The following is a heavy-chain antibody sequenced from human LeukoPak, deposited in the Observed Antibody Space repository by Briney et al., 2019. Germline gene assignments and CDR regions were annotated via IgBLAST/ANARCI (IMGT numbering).Heavy chain of an antibody. D-gene: IGHD6-13*01. V-gene: IGHV4-59*08. CDR2: IYYSGST. CDR3: ARRGRGSSWYDY. CDR1: GGSISSYY. J-gene: IGHJ4*02. Sequence: SGTLSLTCTVSGGSISSYYWSWIRQPPGKGLGWIGYIYYSGSTNYNPSLKSRVTISVDTSKNQFSLKLSSVTAADTAVYYCARRGRGSSWYDYWGQGTLVTVSS.